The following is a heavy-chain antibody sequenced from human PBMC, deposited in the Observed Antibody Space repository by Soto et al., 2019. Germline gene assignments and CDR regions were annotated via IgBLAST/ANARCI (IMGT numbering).Heavy chain of an antibody. D-gene: IGHD6-25*01. CDR2: ISPSSGVT. V-gene: IGHV1-18*01. Sequence: QVQLVQSEGEVRQPGASVKVSCRASGYTFTSYGIIWVRQAPGQGLEWMGYISPSSGVTRYAQNIQGRVTLTTDTSTTTAYMELRSLSSDDPAVYYCAREMWTSTGPQNFVDYWGLGGLVTVSS. CDR1: GYTFTSYG. CDR3: AREMWTSTGPQNFVDY. J-gene: IGHJ4*02.